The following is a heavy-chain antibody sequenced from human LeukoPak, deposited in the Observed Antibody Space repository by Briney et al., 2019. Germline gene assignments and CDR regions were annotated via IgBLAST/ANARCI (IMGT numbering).Heavy chain of an antibody. CDR2: INHEGGGI. J-gene: IGHJ6*02. CDR1: GFTFSNYW. Sequence: PGGSLRLSCAASGFTFSNYWMKWVRQVPGQGLEWVAHINHEGGGIQYVDSVKGRFTISRDNAKGSVYLQMNSLRAEDTAIYHCATYINWVAGDVWGQGTTVIVSS. CDR3: ATYINWVAGDV. D-gene: IGHD1-1*01. V-gene: IGHV3-7*01.